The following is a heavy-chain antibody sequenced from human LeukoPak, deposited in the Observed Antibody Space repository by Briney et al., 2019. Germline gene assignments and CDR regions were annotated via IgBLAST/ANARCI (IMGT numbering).Heavy chain of an antibody. D-gene: IGHD3-16*01. CDR3: ARGTFGFDY. J-gene: IGHJ4*02. Sequence: GGSLRLSCAASGFTFSSYAMSWVRQAPGKGLEWVGRTSSYTTEYAASVKGRFTLSRDDSKNSLYLQMNSLKIDDTAIYYCARGTFGFDYWGQGTLVTVSS. CDR2: TSSYTT. CDR1: GFTFSSYA. V-gene: IGHV3-72*01.